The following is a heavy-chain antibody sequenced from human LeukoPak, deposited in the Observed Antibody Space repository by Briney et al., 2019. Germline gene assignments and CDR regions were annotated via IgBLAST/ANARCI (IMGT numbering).Heavy chain of an antibody. D-gene: IGHD6-13*01. CDR3: AKDISGIAAADSWFDP. CDR2: ISWNSGSI. J-gene: IGHJ5*02. V-gene: IGHV3-9*01. CDR1: GFTFEDYA. Sequence: GGSLRLSCAASGFTFEDYAMHWVRQAPGKGLEWVSGISWNSGSIGYADSVKGRFTISRDNAKNSLYLQMNSLRAEDTALYYCAKDISGIAAADSWFDPWGQGTLVTVSS.